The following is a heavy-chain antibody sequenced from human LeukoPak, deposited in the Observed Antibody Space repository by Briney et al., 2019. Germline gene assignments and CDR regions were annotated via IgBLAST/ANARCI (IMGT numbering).Heavy chain of an antibody. Sequence: SETLSLTCAVYGGSFSGYYWSWIRQPPGKGLEWIGEINHSGSTNYNPSLKSRVTISVDTSKNQFSLKLSSVTAADTAVYYCARGFMVRGVSGSDYWGQGTLVTVSS. J-gene: IGHJ4*02. CDR2: INHSGST. D-gene: IGHD3-10*01. CDR1: GGSFSGYY. V-gene: IGHV4-34*01. CDR3: ARGFMVRGVSGSDY.